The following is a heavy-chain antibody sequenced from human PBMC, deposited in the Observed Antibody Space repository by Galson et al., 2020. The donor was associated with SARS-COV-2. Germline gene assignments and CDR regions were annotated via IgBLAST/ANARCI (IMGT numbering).Heavy chain of an antibody. CDR3: ARDRLRWRGARSYYFGMGV. D-gene: IGHD3-10*01. J-gene: IGHJ6*02. V-gene: IGHV4-39*07. CDR1: RGAIFISSNS. CDR2: VYYTGTT. Sequence: SQTPSLTCSVSRGAIFISSNSCAWIRPAPGKGLEWLASVYYTGTTYFNPSPKRRVTISADRSRNQFSLQLTSVTAADTAVYYCARDRLRWRGARSYYFGMGVWGPGAMVTVSS.